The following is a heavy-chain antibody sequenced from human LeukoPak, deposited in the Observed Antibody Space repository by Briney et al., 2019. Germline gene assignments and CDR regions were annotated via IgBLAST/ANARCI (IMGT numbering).Heavy chain of an antibody. Sequence: GGSLRLSCAASGFTFSAHWMSWVRQAPGKGLEWVANIQEDGNAKNYVASVEGRFTISRDNAKNSLYLQMNSLRAEDTAMYYCAGAAYGEKFLFESWGQGTLVTVSS. CDR2: IQEDGNAK. J-gene: IGHJ4*02. CDR3: AGAAYGEKFLFES. V-gene: IGHV3-7*01. D-gene: IGHD2-21*01. CDR1: GFTFSAHW.